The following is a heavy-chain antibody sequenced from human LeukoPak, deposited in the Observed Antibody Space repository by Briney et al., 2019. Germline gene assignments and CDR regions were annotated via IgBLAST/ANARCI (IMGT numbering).Heavy chain of an antibody. V-gene: IGHV3-48*01. CDR1: GFTFSTYN. J-gene: IGHJ4*02. CDR2: ISHDSVTE. D-gene: IGHD3-22*01. CDR3: ARDGAYDDASGYRADF. Sequence: GGSLRLSCAASGFTFSTYNMNWVRQAPGEGLEWLSYISHDSVTEYYGDSVRGRFTISRDNANNSLYLQMNSLRVEDTAVYYCARDGAYDDASGYRADFWGQGTLVTVSS.